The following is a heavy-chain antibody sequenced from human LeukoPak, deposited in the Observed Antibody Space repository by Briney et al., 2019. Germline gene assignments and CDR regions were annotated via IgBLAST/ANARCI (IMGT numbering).Heavy chain of an antibody. D-gene: IGHD3-22*01. J-gene: IGHJ4*02. CDR1: GGSISSYD. CDR2: IYYSGST. V-gene: IGHV4-59*01. CDR3: ARGRARDSSGYPNY. Sequence: SETLSLTCTVSGGSISSYDWSWIRQPPGKGLEWIGYIYYSGSTNYNPSLKSRVTISVDTSKNQFSLKLSSVTAADTAVYYCARGRARDSSGYPNYWGQGTLVTVSS.